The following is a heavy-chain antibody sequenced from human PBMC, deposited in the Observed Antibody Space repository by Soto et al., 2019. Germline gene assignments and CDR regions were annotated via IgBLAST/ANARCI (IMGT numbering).Heavy chain of an antibody. CDR1: GYSFTSYW. J-gene: IGHJ6*02. CDR3: ARHLGGYCSGGSCLSIVGMDV. V-gene: IGHV5-10-1*01. CDR2: IDPSDSYT. Sequence: GESLKISCKGSGYSFTSYWISWVRQMPGRGLEWMGRIDPSDSYTNYSPSFQGHVTISADKSISTAYLQWSSLKASDTAMYYCARHLGGYCSGGSCLSIVGMDVWGQGTTVTVSS. D-gene: IGHD2-15*01.